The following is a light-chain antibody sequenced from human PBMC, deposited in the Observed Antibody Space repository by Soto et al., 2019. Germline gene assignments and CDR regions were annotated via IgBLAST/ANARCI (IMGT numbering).Light chain of an antibody. J-gene: IGKJ5*01. CDR2: TAS. Sequence: DIQLTQSPSTLSASIGDRVTITCRASQSINSWLAWYQQKPGKAPKLLMYTASILENGVPSRFGGSGSGTEFTLTISSLQPDDFATYYCQQYNSYPITFGQGTRLEIK. V-gene: IGKV1-5*03. CDR1: QSINSW. CDR3: QQYNSYPIT.